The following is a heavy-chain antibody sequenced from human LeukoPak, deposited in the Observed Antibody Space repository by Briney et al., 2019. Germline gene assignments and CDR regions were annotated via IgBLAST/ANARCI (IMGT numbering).Heavy chain of an antibody. CDR3: ARVSGDYYASV. Sequence: SQTLSLTCTVSGGSISSGNYYWSWIRQPAWKGLEWIGRIYTSGSTNYNPSLKSRGTISVDTSKNQFSLKLSSVTAADTAVYYCARVSGDYYASVWGQGILVTVSS. D-gene: IGHD1-26*01. J-gene: IGHJ4*02. CDR1: GGSISSGNYY. V-gene: IGHV4-61*02. CDR2: IYTSGST.